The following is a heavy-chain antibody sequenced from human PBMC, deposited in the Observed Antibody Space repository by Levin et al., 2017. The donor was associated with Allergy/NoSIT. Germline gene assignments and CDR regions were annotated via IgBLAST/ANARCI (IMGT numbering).Heavy chain of an antibody. V-gene: IGHV4-61*02. CDR2: IYTSGST. CDR3: ARGFGDCSSTSCYPFDY. Sequence: LRLSCTVSGGSISSGSYYWSWIRQPAGKGLEWIGRIYTSGSTNYNPSLKSRVTISVDTSKNQFSLKLSSVTAADTAVYYCARGFGDCSSTSCYPFDYWGQGTLVTVSS. J-gene: IGHJ4*02. CDR1: GGSISSGSYY. D-gene: IGHD2-2*01.